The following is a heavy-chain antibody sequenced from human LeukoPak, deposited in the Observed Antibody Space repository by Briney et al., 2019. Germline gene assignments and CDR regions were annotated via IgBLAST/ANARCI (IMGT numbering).Heavy chain of an antibody. V-gene: IGHV5-51*01. D-gene: IGHD3-22*01. CDR3: ARRAPYYYDSSGYLFDY. J-gene: IGHJ4*02. CDR1: GYSFTSYW. CDR2: IYPGDSDT. Sequence: GESLKISCKGSGYSFTSYWIGWVRQMSGKGLEWMGIIYPGDSDTRYSPSFQGQVTISADKSISTAYLQWSSLKASDTAMYYCARRAPYYYDSSGYLFDYWGQGTLVTVSS.